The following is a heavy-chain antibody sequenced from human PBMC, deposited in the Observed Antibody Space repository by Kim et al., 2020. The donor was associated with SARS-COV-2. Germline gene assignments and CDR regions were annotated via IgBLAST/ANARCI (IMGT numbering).Heavy chain of an antibody. CDR3: AKGESKKWSFFDY. J-gene: IGHJ4*02. D-gene: IGHD2-8*01. CDR1: GFTFSSYA. CDR2: VSGSGGST. Sequence: GGSLRLSCAASGFTFSSYAMSWVRQAPGKGPEWVSLVSGSGGSTYHADSVKGRFAISRDNSKKTLYLQMNSLRAEDTALYYCAKGESKKWSFFDYWGQGT. V-gene: IGHV3-23*01.